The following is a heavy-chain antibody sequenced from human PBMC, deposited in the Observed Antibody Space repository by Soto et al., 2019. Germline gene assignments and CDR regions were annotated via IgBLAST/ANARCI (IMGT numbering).Heavy chain of an antibody. CDR3: ARDQGSSWYQRYGMDV. CDR2: ISSSSSTI. D-gene: IGHD6-13*01. J-gene: IGHJ6*02. Sequence: GESLKISCAASGFTFSSYSMNWVRQAPGKGLEWVSYISSSSSTIYYADSVKGRFTISRDNAKNSLYLQMNSLRDEDTAVYYCARDQGSSWYQRYGMDVWGQGTTVTVSS. CDR1: GFTFSSYS. V-gene: IGHV3-48*02.